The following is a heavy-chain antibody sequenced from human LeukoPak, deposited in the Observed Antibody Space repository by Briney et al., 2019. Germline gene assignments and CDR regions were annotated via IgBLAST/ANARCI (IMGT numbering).Heavy chain of an antibody. V-gene: IGHV3-7*01. Sequence: PGGSLRLSCAASGFTFSTYWMSWVRQAPGKGLEWVANIKQDGSEKYYVDSVKGRFTISRDNAKNPLYLQMNSLRAEDTAVYYCARDKIVGATHFDYWGQGTLVTVSS. CDR2: IKQDGSEK. D-gene: IGHD1-26*01. J-gene: IGHJ4*02. CDR1: GFTFSTYW. CDR3: ARDKIVGATHFDY.